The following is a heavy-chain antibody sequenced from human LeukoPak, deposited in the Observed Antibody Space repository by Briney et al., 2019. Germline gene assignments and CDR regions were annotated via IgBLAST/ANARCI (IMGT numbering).Heavy chain of an antibody. CDR1: GGSISGYS. V-gene: IGHV4-59*01. J-gene: IGHJ4*02. D-gene: IGHD3-22*01. Sequence: PSETLSLTCTVPGGSISGYSWNWLPETPGKGQECIGYIYYSGNTNYNPSLKSRVTISVDTTNSQFSLRLTSVTAADTAMYYCARGSNYDSSGYYHDYWGQGTLVTVSS. CDR2: IYYSGNT. CDR3: ARGSNYDSSGYYHDY.